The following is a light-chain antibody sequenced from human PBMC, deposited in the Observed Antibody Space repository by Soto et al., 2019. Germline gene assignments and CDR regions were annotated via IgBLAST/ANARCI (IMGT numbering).Light chain of an antibody. CDR1: HTVSGNY. J-gene: IGKJ1*01. CDR2: GAS. V-gene: IGKV3-20*01. Sequence: VLTQSPGTLCLSPGERATLSCRTSHTVSGNYLAWYQQKLGQAPRLLIYGASSRASGIQDRFSGSGSGTDVTLTISRLQPEDFEVYYCQQYDNPRWTFCQGNQVEIK. CDR3: QQYDNPRWT.